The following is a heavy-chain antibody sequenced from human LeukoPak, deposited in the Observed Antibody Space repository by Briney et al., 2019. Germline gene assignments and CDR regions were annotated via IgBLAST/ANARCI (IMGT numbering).Heavy chain of an antibody. J-gene: IGHJ4*02. CDR1: GYTFTGYY. Sequence: ASVKVSCKASGYTFTGYYMHWVRQAPGQGLEWMGWINPNSGVTNYAQKFQGRVTMTRDTSISTAYMELSRLRSDDTAVYYCARVYSIHDSASDYWGQGTLVTVSS. CDR2: INPNSGVT. CDR3: ARVYSIHDSASDY. D-gene: IGHD5/OR15-5a*01. V-gene: IGHV1-2*02.